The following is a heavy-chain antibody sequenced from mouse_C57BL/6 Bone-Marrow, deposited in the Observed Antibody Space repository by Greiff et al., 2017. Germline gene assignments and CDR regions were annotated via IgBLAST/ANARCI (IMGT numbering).Heavy chain of an antibody. J-gene: IGHJ4*01. CDR2: ISSGSSTI. V-gene: IGHV5-17*01. D-gene: IGHD2-5*01. Sequence: EVQGVESGGGLVKPGGSLKLSCAASGFTFSDYGMHWVRQAPEKGLEWVAYISSGSSTIYYADTVKGRFTISRDNAKNTLFLQMTSLRSEDTAMYYCAPAYYSNPYAMDYWGQGTSVTVSS. CDR1: GFTFSDYG. CDR3: APAYYSNPYAMDY.